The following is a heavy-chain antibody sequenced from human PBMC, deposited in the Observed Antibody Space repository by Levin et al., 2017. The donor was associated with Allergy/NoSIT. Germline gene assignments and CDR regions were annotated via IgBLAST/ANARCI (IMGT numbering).Heavy chain of an antibody. J-gene: IGHJ4*02. Sequence: SQTLSLTCTVSGGSISSSSYYWGWIRQPPGKGLEWIGSIYYSGSTYYNPSLKSRVTISVDTSKNQFSLKLSSVTAADTAVYYCARQPPVRAAAGTTLDYWGQGTLVTVSS. CDR2: IYYSGST. V-gene: IGHV4-39*01. CDR3: ARQPPVRAAAGTTLDY. D-gene: IGHD6-13*01. CDR1: GGSISSSSYY.